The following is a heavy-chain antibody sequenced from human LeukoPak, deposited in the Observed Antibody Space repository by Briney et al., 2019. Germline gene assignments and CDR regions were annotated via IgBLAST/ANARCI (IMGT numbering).Heavy chain of an antibody. J-gene: IGHJ4*02. V-gene: IGHV3-53*04. CDR2: IYSGGTT. Sequence: PGRSLRLSCAASGFTVSTNCMTWVCQAPGKGLGWVSTIYSGGTTYYADSVMGRFTISRHNSRNTLYLQMNSLRAEDTAVYYCARVDTVMAYYFDLWGQGTLVTVSS. CDR3: ARVDTVMAYYFDL. D-gene: IGHD5-18*01. CDR1: GFTVSTNC.